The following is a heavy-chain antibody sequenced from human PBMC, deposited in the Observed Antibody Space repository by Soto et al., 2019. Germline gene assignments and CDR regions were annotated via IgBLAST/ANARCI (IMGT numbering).Heavy chain of an antibody. D-gene: IGHD2-2*01. CDR3: ASVCSSTSCYGGFDAFDI. CDR2: IYPGDSDT. CDR1: GYIFTSYW. J-gene: IGHJ3*02. Sequence: PGESLKISCNGSGYIFTSYWIGWVRQMPGKGLEWMGIIYPGDSDTRYSPSFQGQVTISADKSISTAYLQWSSLKASDTAMYYCASVCSSTSCYGGFDAFDIWGQGTMVTVSS. V-gene: IGHV5-51*01.